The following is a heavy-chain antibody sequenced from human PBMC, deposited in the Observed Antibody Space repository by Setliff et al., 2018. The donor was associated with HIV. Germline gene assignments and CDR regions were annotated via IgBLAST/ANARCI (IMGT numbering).Heavy chain of an antibody. D-gene: IGHD3-3*02. Sequence: GGSLRLSCAASGLIFSSYEMNWVRQAPGKGLEWISFIGGHGSIIHYADSVKGRFTISRDNAKNSVYLQMHSLRVEDTAVYYCTRKLAPGHGMDVWGQGTTVTVSS. J-gene: IGHJ6*02. CDR2: IGGHGSII. CDR3: TRKLAPGHGMDV. CDR1: GLIFSSYE. V-gene: IGHV3-48*03.